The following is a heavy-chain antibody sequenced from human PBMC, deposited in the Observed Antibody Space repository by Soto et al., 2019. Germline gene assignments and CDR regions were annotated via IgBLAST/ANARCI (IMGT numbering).Heavy chain of an antibody. V-gene: IGHV1-69*08. CDR1: GGTFSSYT. D-gene: IGHD3-22*01. J-gene: IGHJ4*02. CDR2: IIPILGIA. CDR3: AREVLETYYYDSSGLGGY. Sequence: QVQLVQSGAEVKKPGSSVKVSCKASGGTFSSYTISWVRQAPGQGLEWMGRIIPILGIANYAQKFQGRVTITAGKATSTAYMELSRLRSEDTAVYYWAREVLETYYYDSSGLGGYWGQGTLVTVS.